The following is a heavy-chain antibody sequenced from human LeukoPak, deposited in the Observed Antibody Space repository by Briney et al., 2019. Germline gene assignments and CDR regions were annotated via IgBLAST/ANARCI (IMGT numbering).Heavy chain of an antibody. CDR1: GGSISSYY. D-gene: IGHD3-22*01. CDR3: ARLYYDSSGYLPYYYYGMDV. J-gene: IGHJ6*02. Sequence: SETLSLTCTVSGGSISSYYWSWIRQPLGKGLEWIGYIYYSGSTNYNPSLKSRVTISVDTSKNQFSLKLSSVTAADTAVYYCARLYYDSSGYLPYYYYGMDVWGQGTTVTVSS. V-gene: IGHV4-59*08. CDR2: IYYSGST.